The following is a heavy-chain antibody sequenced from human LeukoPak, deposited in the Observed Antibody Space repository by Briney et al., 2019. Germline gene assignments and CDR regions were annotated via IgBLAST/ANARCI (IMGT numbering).Heavy chain of an antibody. Sequence: SKTLSLTCAVSGYSISSGYYWGWIRQPPGKGLEWIGSIYHSGSTYYNPSLKSRVTISVDTSKNQFSLKLSSVTAADTAVYYCARVFSGSYSNDAFDIWGQGTMVTVSS. CDR1: GYSISSGYY. V-gene: IGHV4-38-2*01. J-gene: IGHJ3*02. D-gene: IGHD1-26*01. CDR2: IYHSGST. CDR3: ARVFSGSYSNDAFDI.